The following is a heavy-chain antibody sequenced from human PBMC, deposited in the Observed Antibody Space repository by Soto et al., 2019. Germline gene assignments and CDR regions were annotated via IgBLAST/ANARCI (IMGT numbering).Heavy chain of an antibody. CDR1: GFTFSDYY. V-gene: IGHV3-11*01. Sequence: VGSLRLSCAASGFTFSDYYMSWIRQAPGKGLEWVSYISSSGSTIYYADSVKGRFTISRDNAENSLYLHMNSLRAEDTAVYYCARDEERYDYVWGSYRYSHYYYGMDVWGQGTTVTVSS. CDR3: ARDEERYDYVWGSYRYSHYYYGMDV. J-gene: IGHJ6*02. D-gene: IGHD3-16*02. CDR2: ISSSGSTI.